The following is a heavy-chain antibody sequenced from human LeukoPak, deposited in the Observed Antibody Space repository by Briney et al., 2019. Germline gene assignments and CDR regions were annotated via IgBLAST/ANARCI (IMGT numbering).Heavy chain of an antibody. D-gene: IGHD1-7*01. V-gene: IGHV3-21*06. CDR1: GFTFNTYT. CDR2: INRSSSDM. J-gene: IGHJ4*02. Sequence: GGSLRLSCEASGFTFNTYTMNWARQGPGQGLEWVSSINRSSSDMYYADSVKGRFTISRDNAKNSVYLQMNSLRAEDTAVYYCARDCITGTVEWGQGTLVTVSS. CDR3: ARDCITGTVE.